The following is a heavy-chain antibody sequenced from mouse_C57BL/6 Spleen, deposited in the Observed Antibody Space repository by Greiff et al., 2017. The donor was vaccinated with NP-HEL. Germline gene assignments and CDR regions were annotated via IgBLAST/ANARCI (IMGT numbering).Heavy chain of an antibody. CDR2: IDPEDGDT. D-gene: IGHD2-1*01. V-gene: IGHV14-1*01. Sequence: EVQLVESGAELVRPGASVKLSCTASGFNIKDYYMHWVKQRPEQGLEWIGRIDPEDGDTEYAPKFQGKATMTADTSSNTAYLQLSSLTSEDTAVYYCTVYYGNPNWYFDVWGTGTTVTVSS. CDR3: TVYYGNPNWYFDV. CDR1: GFNIKDYY. J-gene: IGHJ1*03.